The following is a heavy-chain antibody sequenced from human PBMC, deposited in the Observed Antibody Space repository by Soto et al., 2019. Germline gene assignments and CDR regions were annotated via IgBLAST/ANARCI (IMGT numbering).Heavy chain of an antibody. CDR1: GFTFSSYS. CDR2: ISSSSSYI. V-gene: IGHV3-21*01. D-gene: IGHD3-16*01. J-gene: IGHJ6*02. CDR3: ARDIPRGGGTYYYYGMDV. Sequence: GGSLRLSCAASGFTFSSYSMNWVRQAPGKGLEWVSSISSSSSYIYYADSVKGRFTISRDNAKNSLYLQMNSLRAEDTAVYYCARDIPRGGGTYYYYGMDVWGQGTTVTVSS.